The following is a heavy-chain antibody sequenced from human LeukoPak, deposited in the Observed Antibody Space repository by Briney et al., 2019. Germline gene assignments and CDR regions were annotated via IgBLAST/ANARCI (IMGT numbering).Heavy chain of an antibody. Sequence: SETLSLTCAVSGYSISSGYYWGWIRQPPGKGLEWIGSIYHSGSTYYNPSLKSRVTISVDTSKNQFSLKLSSVTAADTAVYYCASHRVARFGYFDYWGQGTLVTVSS. CDR1: GYSISSGYY. V-gene: IGHV4-38-2*01. CDR3: ASHRVARFGYFDY. J-gene: IGHJ4*02. CDR2: IYHSGST. D-gene: IGHD3-10*01.